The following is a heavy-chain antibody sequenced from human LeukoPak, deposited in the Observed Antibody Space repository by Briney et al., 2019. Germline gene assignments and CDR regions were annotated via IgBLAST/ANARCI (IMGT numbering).Heavy chain of an antibody. J-gene: IGHJ3*02. V-gene: IGHV1-24*01. CDR3: ATPSGSYAGDAFDI. Sequence: VASVKVSCKVSGYTLTELSMHWVRQAPGKGLGWMGGFDPEDGETIYPQKFQGRVTMTEDTSTDTAYMELSSLRSEDTAVYYCATPSGSYAGDAFDIWGQGTMVTVSS. CDR2: FDPEDGET. D-gene: IGHD1-26*01. CDR1: GYTLTELS.